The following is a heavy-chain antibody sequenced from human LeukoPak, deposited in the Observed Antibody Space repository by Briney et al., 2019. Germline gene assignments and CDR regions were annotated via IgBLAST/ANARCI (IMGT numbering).Heavy chain of an antibody. CDR3: ARAHSNFYFDY. V-gene: IGHV4-59*01. CDR2: IYYSGST. Sequence: IVYIYYSGSTNYNPSLKSRVTISVDTSKNQFSLKLSSVTAADTAVYYCARAHSNFYFDYWGQGTLVTVSS. J-gene: IGHJ4*02. D-gene: IGHD4-11*01.